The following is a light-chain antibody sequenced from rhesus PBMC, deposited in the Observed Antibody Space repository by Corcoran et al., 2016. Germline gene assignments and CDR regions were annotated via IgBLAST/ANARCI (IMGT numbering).Light chain of an antibody. CDR3: QQYFDFPLT. V-gene: IGKV1S8*01. CDR2: AAS. J-gene: IGKJ4*01. Sequence: DIQMTQSPSALSASVGDRVTISCRASQNIYTYFAWYQQKPGKAPKLLIYAASSLQTGIPSRFSGSGAVTDFTLTISSLQPEDSAAFYCQQYFDFPLTFGVGTKVEF. CDR1: QNIYTY.